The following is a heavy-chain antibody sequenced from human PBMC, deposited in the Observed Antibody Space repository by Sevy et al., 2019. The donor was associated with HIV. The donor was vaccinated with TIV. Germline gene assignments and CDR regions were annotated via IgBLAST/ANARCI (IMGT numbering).Heavy chain of an antibody. CDR2: IYAGGTA. CDR1: GFDIRSNY. CDR3: ASEYCSRGSCFFDY. J-gene: IGHJ4*02. Sequence: GGSLRLSCVVSGFDIRSNYMSWVRQAPGKGLEWVSHIYAGGTAYYADSVKGRFTFSRDDSKNTVSLKMRSLRVEDSAEYYCASEYCSRGSCFFDYWGQGIQVTVSS. V-gene: IGHV3-53*01. D-gene: IGHD2-15*01.